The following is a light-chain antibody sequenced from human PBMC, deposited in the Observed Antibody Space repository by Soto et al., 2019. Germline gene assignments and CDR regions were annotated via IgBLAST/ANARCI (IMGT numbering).Light chain of an antibody. V-gene: IGLV1-44*01. CDR1: SSNMGSDT. CDR2: SNN. Sequence: QAVVIQPPSASGTPGQRVTISCSGSSSNMGSDTVNWYQQLPGTAPKLLIYSNNQRPSGVPDRFSGSKSGTSASLAISGLQSEDEADYYCATWDDSLNVWVFGGGTKVTVL. J-gene: IGLJ3*02. CDR3: ATWDDSLNVWV.